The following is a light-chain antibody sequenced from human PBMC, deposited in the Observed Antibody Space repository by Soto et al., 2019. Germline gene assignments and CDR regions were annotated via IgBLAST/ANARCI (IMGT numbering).Light chain of an antibody. Sequence: DIQMTQSPSSLSVSVGDTVTITCRASQRISTFLNWYQQKPGKAPNLLIYAASSLQSGVPSRFSGSGSGTEFTLVISSLQPDDFATYYCQQYNNYPRTFGQGTKVDIK. CDR2: AAS. V-gene: IGKV1-39*01. CDR1: QRISTF. CDR3: QQYNNYPRT. J-gene: IGKJ1*01.